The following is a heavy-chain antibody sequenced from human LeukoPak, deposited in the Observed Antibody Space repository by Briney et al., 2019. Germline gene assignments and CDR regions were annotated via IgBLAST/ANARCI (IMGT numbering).Heavy chain of an antibody. V-gene: IGHV3-74*01. Sequence: GGSLRLSCAASGFTVSSNYMSWVRQAPGKGLMWVSRINSDGSSTNYADSVKGRFTISRDNAKNTLYLQMNSLRADDTAVYYCARGMGITTGGYWGQGTLVTVSS. J-gene: IGHJ4*02. CDR2: INSDGSST. D-gene: IGHD4-11*01. CDR3: ARGMGITTGGY. CDR1: GFTVSSNY.